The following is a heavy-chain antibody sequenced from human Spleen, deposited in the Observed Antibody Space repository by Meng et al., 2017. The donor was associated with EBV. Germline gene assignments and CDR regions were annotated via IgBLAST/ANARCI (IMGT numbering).Heavy chain of an antibody. CDR1: GGSVSGFY. J-gene: IGHJ5*02. D-gene: IGHD6-6*01. V-gene: IGHV4-34*01. CDR2: SNHSGST. CDR3: ARGRTVARSPWSDP. Sequence: QVQLLHGGAGLLKPSETLSLTCAVYGGSVSGFYWIWIRQSSEKGLEWIGESNHSGSTTYNPSLKSRVAISVDTSKDQFSLRLTSVTAADTAIYYCARGRTVARSPWSDPWGQGTLVTVSS.